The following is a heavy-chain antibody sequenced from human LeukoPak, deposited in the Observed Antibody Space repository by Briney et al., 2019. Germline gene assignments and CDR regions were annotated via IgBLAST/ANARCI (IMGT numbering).Heavy chain of an antibody. D-gene: IGHD3-10*01. CDR1: GFTFSSYA. CDR3: AKDSGRHLQGFYMDV. Sequence: PGGSLRLSCAASGFTFSSYAMHWVRQAPGKGLEWVAVISYDGSNKYYADSVKGRFTISRDNSKDTVYLQMNSLTPEDTAVYYCAKDSGRHLQGFYMDVWGKGTTVTVSS. J-gene: IGHJ6*03. V-gene: IGHV3-30-3*01. CDR2: ISYDGSNK.